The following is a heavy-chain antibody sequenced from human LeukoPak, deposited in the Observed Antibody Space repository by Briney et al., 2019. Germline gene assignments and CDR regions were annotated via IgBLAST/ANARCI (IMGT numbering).Heavy chain of an antibody. CDR2: ISSSSTI. J-gene: IGHJ4*02. V-gene: IGHV3-48*01. D-gene: IGHD6-19*01. Sequence: GGSLRLSRAASGFTFSGSAMNWVRQAPGKGLEWVSYISSSSTIYYADSVKGRFTISRDNAKNSLYLQMNSLRAEDTAVYYCARESRGGDYVDYWGQGTLVTVSS. CDR3: ARESRGGDYVDY. CDR1: GFTFSGSA.